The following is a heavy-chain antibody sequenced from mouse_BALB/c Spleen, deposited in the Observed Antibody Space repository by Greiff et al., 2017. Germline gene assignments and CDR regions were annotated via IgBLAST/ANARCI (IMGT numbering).Heavy chain of an antibody. CDR3: ARGRGDGNYVAY. J-gene: IGHJ3*01. CDR2: ISSGGST. V-gene: IGHV5-6-5*01. D-gene: IGHD2-1*01. Sequence: DVKLVESGGDLVKPGGSLKLSCAASGFTFSSYAMSWVRQTPEKRLEWVASISSGGSTYYPDSVKGRFTISRDNARNILYLQMSSLRSEDTAMYYCARGRGDGNYVAYWGQGTLVTVSA. CDR1: GFTFSSYA.